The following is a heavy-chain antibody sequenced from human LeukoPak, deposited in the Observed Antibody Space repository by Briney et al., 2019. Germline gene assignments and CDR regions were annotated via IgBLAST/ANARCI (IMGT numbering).Heavy chain of an antibody. Sequence: GGTLRLSCAASGFTFSSYGMSWVRQAPGKGLEWVSAISGSGGSTYYADSVKGRFTISRDNAKNSLYLQMNSLGAEDTAVYYCASYRYGAQTSPDIFDYWGQGTLVTVSS. CDR1: GFTFSSYG. V-gene: IGHV3-23*01. CDR2: ISGSGGST. CDR3: ASYRYGAQTSPDIFDY. D-gene: IGHD1-26*01. J-gene: IGHJ4*02.